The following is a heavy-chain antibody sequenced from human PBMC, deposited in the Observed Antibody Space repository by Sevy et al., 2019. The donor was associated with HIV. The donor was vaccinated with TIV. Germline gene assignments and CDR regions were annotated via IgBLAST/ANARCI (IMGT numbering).Heavy chain of an antibody. CDR3: ARNYGYSYGYGVDY. CDR2: INHSGIT. V-gene: IGHV4-34*01. D-gene: IGHD5-18*01. J-gene: IGHJ4*02. Sequence: SETLSLTCAVYGGSFSGYYWSWIRQPPGKGLEWIGEINHSGITNYNPSLKSRVTISVDTSKNQFSLKLSSVTAADTAVYYCARNYGYSYGYGVDYWGQGTLVTVSS. CDR1: GGSFSGYY.